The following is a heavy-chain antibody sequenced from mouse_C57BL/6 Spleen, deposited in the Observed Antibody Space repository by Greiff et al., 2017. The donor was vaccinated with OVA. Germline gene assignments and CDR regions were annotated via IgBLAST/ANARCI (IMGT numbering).Heavy chain of an antibody. CDR3: ARRPRTVYAMDY. V-gene: IGHV1-55*01. Sequence: QVHVKQPGAELVKPGASVKMSCKASGYTFTSYWITWVKQRPGQGLEWIGDIYPGSGSTNYNEKFKSKATLTVDTSSSTAYMQLSSLTSEDSAVYYCARRPRTVYAMDYWGQGTSVTVSS. CDR2: IYPGSGST. J-gene: IGHJ4*01. D-gene: IGHD1-1*01. CDR1: GYTFTSYW.